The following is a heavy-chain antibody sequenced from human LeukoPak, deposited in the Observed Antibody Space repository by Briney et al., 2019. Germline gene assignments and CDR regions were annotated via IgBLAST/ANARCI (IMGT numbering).Heavy chain of an antibody. Sequence: GGSLRLSCTASGFTFSSYWMHWVHQPPVKVLVYVSRINSDGGSTSYADSVKGRFTICRDNAKNKLYLQMNSLRAEDTAVYYCARRIQGMAPYYFDYWGQGTLVTVSS. CDR1: GFTFSSYW. J-gene: IGHJ4*02. CDR3: ARRIQGMAPYYFDY. D-gene: IGHD5-24*01. CDR2: INSDGGST. V-gene: IGHV3-74*01.